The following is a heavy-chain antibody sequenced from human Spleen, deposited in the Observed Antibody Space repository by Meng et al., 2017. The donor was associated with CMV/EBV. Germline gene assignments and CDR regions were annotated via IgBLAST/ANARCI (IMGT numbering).Heavy chain of an antibody. CDR1: GYTFTRYG. Sequence: ASVKVSCKASGYTFTRYGISRVRQAPGQGLEWMGWISAYNGNITYAQKLQGRVTMTTDTSTSTAYIELRSLRSDDTAVYYCARGNVLLWFGPFDFWGQGTLVTVSS. J-gene: IGHJ4*02. V-gene: IGHV1-18*01. CDR3: ARGNVLLWFGPFDF. D-gene: IGHD3-10*01. CDR2: ISAYNGNI.